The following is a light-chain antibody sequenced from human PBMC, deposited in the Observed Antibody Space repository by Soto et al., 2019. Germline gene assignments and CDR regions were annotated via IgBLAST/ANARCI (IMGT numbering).Light chain of an antibody. CDR2: GAS. J-gene: IGKJ5*01. V-gene: IGKV3-15*01. CDR1: QSVSNN. Sequence: EIVMTQSPATLSVSPGKTATLSCRASQSVSNNVPWYQQKPGQAPRLLILGASTRATGIPASFSGSGSGTEFTLSISSLQSEDFAVYYCKQYKEWPPFTFGQGTRLEIK. CDR3: KQYKEWPPFT.